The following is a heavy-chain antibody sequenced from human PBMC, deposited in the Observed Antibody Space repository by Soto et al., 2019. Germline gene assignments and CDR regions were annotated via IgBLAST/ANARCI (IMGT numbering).Heavy chain of an antibody. CDR1: GGSISSYY. CDR2: IYYSGST. Sequence: SETLSLTCTVSGGSISSYYWSWIRQPPGKGLEWIGYIYYSGSTNYNPSLKSRVTISVDTSKNQFSLKLSSVTAADTAVYYCARHGVTGGDYDFGYWGQGTLVTVSS. CDR3: ARHGVTGGDYDFGY. D-gene: IGHD4-17*01. J-gene: IGHJ4*02. V-gene: IGHV4-59*08.